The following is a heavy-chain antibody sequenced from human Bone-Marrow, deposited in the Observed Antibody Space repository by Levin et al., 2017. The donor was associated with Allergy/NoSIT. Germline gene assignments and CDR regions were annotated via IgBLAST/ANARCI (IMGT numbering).Heavy chain of an antibody. J-gene: IGHJ4*02. D-gene: IGHD3-22*01. CDR3: ARSPTPSNGYYFHFIDY. Sequence: SQTLSLTCTVSGDSFSSGDYYWSWIRQPPGKGLEWIGYIYYTGSTNYNPSLKSRLTISMGTSQNQFSLRLTSVTAADTPVHYVARSPTPSNGYYFHFIDYWGQGTLVTVSA. V-gene: IGHV4-30-4*01. CDR1: GDSFSSGDYY. CDR2: IYYTGST.